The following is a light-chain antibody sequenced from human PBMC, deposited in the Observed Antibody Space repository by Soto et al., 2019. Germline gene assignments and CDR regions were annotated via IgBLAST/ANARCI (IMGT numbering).Light chain of an antibody. Sequence: QSALTQPASVSGSPGQSITISCTGTSSDVGGYSDVSWYQQHPGKAPKLMIYEVSNRPSGVSNRFSGSKSGNTASLTISGLQAEDEADYYCSSYTSSSTLVFGGGTQLTVL. V-gene: IGLV2-14*01. CDR3: SSYTSSSTLV. CDR1: SSDVGGYSD. CDR2: EVS. J-gene: IGLJ2*01.